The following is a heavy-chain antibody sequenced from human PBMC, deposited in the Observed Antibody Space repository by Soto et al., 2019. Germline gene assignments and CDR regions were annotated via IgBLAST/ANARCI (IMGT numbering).Heavy chain of an antibody. D-gene: IGHD3-22*01. CDR2: IWYDGSNK. CDR3: ARDYDSSGYPRYYFDY. CDR1: GFTFSSYG. V-gene: IGHV3-33*01. J-gene: IGHJ4*02. Sequence: GGSLRLSCAASGFTFSSYGMHWVRQAPVKGLEWVAVIWYDGSNKYYADSVKGRFTISRDNSKNTLYLQMNSLRAEDTAVYYCARDYDSSGYPRYYFDYWGQGTLVTVSS.